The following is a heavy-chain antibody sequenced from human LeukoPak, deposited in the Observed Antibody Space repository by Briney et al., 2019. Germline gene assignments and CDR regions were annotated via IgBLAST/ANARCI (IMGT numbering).Heavy chain of an antibody. J-gene: IGHJ4*02. Sequence: PGGSLRLSCAASGFIFSNYSMNWVRQAPGKGLEWVSSITNSSRYTYYADSVRGRFTISRDNAKNSLYLQMNSLRAEDTAVYYCARSYEGSGFSDWGQGTLVTVSS. CDR1: GFIFSNYS. V-gene: IGHV3-21*01. CDR3: ARSYEGSGFSD. CDR2: ITNSSRYT. D-gene: IGHD3-3*01.